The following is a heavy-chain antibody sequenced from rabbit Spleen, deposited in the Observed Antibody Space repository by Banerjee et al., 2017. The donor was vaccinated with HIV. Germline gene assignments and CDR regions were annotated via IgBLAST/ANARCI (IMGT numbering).Heavy chain of an antibody. CDR1: GVSFSDKDV. V-gene: IGHV1S40*01. J-gene: IGHJ4*01. D-gene: IGHD5-1*01. Sequence: QSLEESGGGLVKPGGTLTLTCKASGVSFSDKDVMCWVRQAPGKGLEWIACINIVTGKSVYASWAKGRFIMSRTSSTTVTLQMTSLTAADTATYFCGRDTVGKLGDTDLWGPGTLVTVS. CDR2: INIVTGKS. CDR3: GRDTVGKLGDTDL.